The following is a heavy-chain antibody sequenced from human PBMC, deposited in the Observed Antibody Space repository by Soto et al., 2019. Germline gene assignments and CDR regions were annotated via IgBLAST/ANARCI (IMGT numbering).Heavy chain of an antibody. V-gene: IGHV3-23*01. Sequence: GGSLRLSCAASGFTFSRDAMSWVRQAPGKGLEWVSAISGSGGSTYYADSVKGRFTISRDNSKNTLYLQMNSLRAEDTAVYYCAKAPYDFWSGYDYYYYGMDVWGQGTTVTVSS. CDR2: ISGSGGST. J-gene: IGHJ6*02. CDR3: AKAPYDFWSGYDYYYYGMDV. CDR1: GFTFSRDA. D-gene: IGHD3-3*01.